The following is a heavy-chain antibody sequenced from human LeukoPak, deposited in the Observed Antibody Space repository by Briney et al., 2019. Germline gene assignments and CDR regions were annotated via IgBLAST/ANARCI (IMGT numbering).Heavy chain of an antibody. Sequence: GGSLRLSCEASGFSFSSYATSWVRQAPGKGLEWVSGISGSGGTTYYAGSVEGRFTISRDISKNTLYLQMSSLRAGDTAVYYCARDLYADFWSGSVVYWGRGTLVTVSS. J-gene: IGHJ4*02. CDR3: ARDLYADFWSGSVVY. D-gene: IGHD3-3*01. CDR1: GFSFSSYA. V-gene: IGHV3-23*01. CDR2: ISGSGGTT.